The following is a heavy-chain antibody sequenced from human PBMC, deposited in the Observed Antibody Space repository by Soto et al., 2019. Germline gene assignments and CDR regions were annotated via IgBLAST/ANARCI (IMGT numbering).Heavy chain of an antibody. V-gene: IGHV3-64D*06. Sequence: EVQLVESGGGLVQPGGSLRLSCSASGFTFKSHPMHWVRQAPGKGLEFVSGISSNGGYTYYADSVKGRFAISRDNSKNTLYLQMSSLRAEDTALYYCVKEGYMRSDWYGQFDYWGQGTLVTVSP. CDR2: ISSNGGYT. D-gene: IGHD6-19*01. J-gene: IGHJ4*02. CDR1: GFTFKSHP. CDR3: VKEGYMRSDWYGQFDY.